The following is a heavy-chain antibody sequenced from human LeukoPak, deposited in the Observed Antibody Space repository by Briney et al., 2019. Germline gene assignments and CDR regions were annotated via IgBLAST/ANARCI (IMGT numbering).Heavy chain of an antibody. CDR1: GGSIRSYY. CDR3: ARVRALSYYDSSGDLYYFDY. D-gene: IGHD3-22*01. CDR2: MYYSGST. V-gene: IGHV4-59*07. J-gene: IGHJ4*02. Sequence: SDTLSLTCSVSGGSIRSYYWSWIRQPPGEGLEWIGYMYYSGSTNNNTSLKSRVTISVDTSKNQFSLKLSSVTAADTAVYYCARVRALSYYDSSGDLYYFDYWGQGTLVTVSS.